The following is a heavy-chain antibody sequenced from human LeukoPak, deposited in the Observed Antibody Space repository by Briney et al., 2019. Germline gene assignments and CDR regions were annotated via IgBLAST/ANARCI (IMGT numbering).Heavy chain of an antibody. Sequence: GGSLRLSCAASGFTFSSYPMNWVRQAPGKGLEWVSSISSSSSYTNYADSVKGRFTISRDNAKNSLYLQMNSLRAEDTAVYYCARDVHYYDSSGYQPFDYWGQGTLVTVSS. D-gene: IGHD3-22*01. CDR2: ISSSSSYT. CDR3: ARDVHYYDSSGYQPFDY. CDR1: GFTFSSYP. J-gene: IGHJ4*02. V-gene: IGHV3-21*01.